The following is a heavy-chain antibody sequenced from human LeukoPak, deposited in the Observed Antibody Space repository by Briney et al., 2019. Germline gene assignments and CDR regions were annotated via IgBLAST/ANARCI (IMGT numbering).Heavy chain of an antibody. J-gene: IGHJ4*02. CDR1: GGSFSGYY. D-gene: IGHD2-2*01. Sequence: PSETLSLTCAVYGGSFSGYYWSWIRQPPGKGLEWIGEINHSGSTNYNPSLKSRVTISVDTSKNQFSLKLSSVTAADTAVYYCAREGKGSSTSCYFDYWGQGTLVTVSS. CDR3: AREGKGSSTSCYFDY. V-gene: IGHV4-34*01. CDR2: INHSGST.